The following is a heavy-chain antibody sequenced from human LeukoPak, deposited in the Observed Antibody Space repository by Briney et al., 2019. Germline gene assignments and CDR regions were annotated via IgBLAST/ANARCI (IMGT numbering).Heavy chain of an antibody. CDR3: AKDTSGLGGYSSDY. CDR2: ISGSGGST. D-gene: IGHD3-22*01. J-gene: IGHJ4*02. Sequence: GGSLRLSCAASGFTFSSYATSWVRQAPGKGLEWVSAISGSGGSTYYADSVKGRFTISRDNSKNTLYLQMNSLRAEDTAVYYCAKDTSGLGGYSSDYWGQGTLVTVSS. CDR1: GFTFSSYA. V-gene: IGHV3-23*01.